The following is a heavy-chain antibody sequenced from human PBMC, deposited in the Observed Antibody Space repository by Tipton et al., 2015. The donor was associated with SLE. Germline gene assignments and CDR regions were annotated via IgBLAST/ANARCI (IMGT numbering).Heavy chain of an antibody. CDR3: ARETGAEVYDP. D-gene: IGHD7-27*01. Sequence: TLSLTCTVSAYSITNGYYWGWIRQPPGKGPEWIGSIYHSGSTYYNPSLKSRVTISVDTSKNQFSLKLSSVTAADTAVYYCARETGAEVYDPWGQGTLVTVSS. V-gene: IGHV4-38-2*02. CDR2: IYHSGST. CDR1: AYSITNGYY. J-gene: IGHJ5*02.